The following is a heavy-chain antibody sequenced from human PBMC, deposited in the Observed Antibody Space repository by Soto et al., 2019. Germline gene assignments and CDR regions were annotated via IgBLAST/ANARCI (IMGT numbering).Heavy chain of an antibody. D-gene: IGHD1-26*01. Sequence: SETLSLACTVSGGSISSYYWSWIRQPPGKGLEWIGYIYYSGSTNYNPSLKSRVTISVDTSKNQFSLKLSSVTAADTAVYYCASGVGAYNWFDPWGQGTLVTVSS. CDR3: ASGVGAYNWFDP. J-gene: IGHJ5*02. V-gene: IGHV4-59*01. CDR2: IYYSGST. CDR1: GGSISSYY.